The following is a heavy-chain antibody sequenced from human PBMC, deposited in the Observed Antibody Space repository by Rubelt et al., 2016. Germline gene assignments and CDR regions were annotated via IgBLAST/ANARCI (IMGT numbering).Heavy chain of an antibody. CDR3: ARDEGIFSSQGIYYFDY. D-gene: IGHD2/OR15-2a*01. V-gene: IGHV4-34*01. J-gene: IGHJ4*02. Sequence: QVQLQQWGAGLLKPSETLSLTCAVYGGSFSGYYWSWIRQPPGKGLEWIGEINHSGSTNYNPSLKSRVTISVDTSKNQFSLNRNAVTAADTAVDYCARDEGIFSSQGIYYFDYWGQGTLVTVSS. CDR1: GGSFSGYY. CDR2: INHSGST.